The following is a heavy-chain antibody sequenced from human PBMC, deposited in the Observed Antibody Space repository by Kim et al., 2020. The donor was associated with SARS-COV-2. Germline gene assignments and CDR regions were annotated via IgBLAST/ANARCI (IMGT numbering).Heavy chain of an antibody. CDR1: GFTFSSYS. CDR2: ISSSSSYI. V-gene: IGHV3-21*01. Sequence: GGSLRLSCAASGFTFSSYSMNWVRQAPGKGLEWVSSISSSSSYIYYADSVKGRFTISRDNAKNSLYLQMNSLRAEDTAVYYCARDGDDREEGWFDPWGQGTLVTVSS. CDR3: ARDGDDREEGWFDP. D-gene: IGHD3-22*01. J-gene: IGHJ5*02.